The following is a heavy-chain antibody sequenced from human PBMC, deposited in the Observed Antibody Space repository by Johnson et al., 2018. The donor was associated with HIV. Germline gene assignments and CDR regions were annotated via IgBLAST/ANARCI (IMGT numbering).Heavy chain of an antibody. CDR3: AKRVHSYGYAGAFDI. CDR1: GFTFSSYA. J-gene: IGHJ3*02. Sequence: VQLVESGGGLVQPGGSLRLSCAASGFTFSSYAMSWVRQAPGKGLEWVSAISGSGTGAYYADSVKGRVTISRDNSKNTVYLQMNSLRAEDTAVYYCAKRVHSYGYAGAFDIWGQGTMVTVSS. V-gene: IGHV3-23*04. D-gene: IGHD5-18*01. CDR2: ISGSGTGA.